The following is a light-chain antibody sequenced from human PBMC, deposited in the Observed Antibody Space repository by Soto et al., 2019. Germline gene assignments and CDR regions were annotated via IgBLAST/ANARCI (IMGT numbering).Light chain of an antibody. CDR3: QQTYSSPRT. V-gene: IGKV1-39*01. CDR2: AAS. Sequence: DIQMTQSPSSLSASVADRVTITCRASQSIRRSLNWYQQKPGKAPNLLIYAASSLQTGVPSRFTGGGSGTDFSLTISNLQPEDFAVYYCQQTYSSPRTFGQGIKVDIK. CDR1: QSIRRS. J-gene: IGKJ1*01.